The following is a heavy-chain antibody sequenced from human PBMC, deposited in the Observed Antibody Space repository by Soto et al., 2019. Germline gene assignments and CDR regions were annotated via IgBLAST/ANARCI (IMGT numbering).Heavy chain of an antibody. D-gene: IGHD3-22*01. J-gene: IGHJ5*02. Sequence: EVQLVESGGGLVQPGGSLRLSCSASGFTFSSYEMNWVRQAPGKGLEWVSYISSSGSTIYYADSVKGRFTISRDNAKNSVYLQMNSLRAEDTAVYYCAASSGYPGAWFYHWGQGTLVTVSS. CDR2: ISSSGSTI. V-gene: IGHV3-48*03. CDR3: AASSGYPGAWFYH. CDR1: GFTFSSYE.